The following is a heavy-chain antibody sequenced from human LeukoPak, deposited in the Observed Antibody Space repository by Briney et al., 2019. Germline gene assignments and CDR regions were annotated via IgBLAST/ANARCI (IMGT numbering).Heavy chain of an antibody. V-gene: IGHV3-73*01. J-gene: IGHJ2*01. D-gene: IGHD3-10*01. CDR1: GFTFSGSA. CDR2: IRSKANSYAT. CDR3: SSSLWFGELLKAFDL. Sequence: PGGSLKLSCAASGFTFSGSAMHWVRQASGKGLEWVGRIRSKANSYATAYAASVKGRFTVSRDDSKNTAYLQMNSLKTEDTAVYYCSSSLWFGELLKAFDLWGRAPWSLSPQ.